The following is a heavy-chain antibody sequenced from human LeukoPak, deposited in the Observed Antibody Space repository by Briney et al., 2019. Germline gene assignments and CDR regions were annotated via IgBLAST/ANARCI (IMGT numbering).Heavy chain of an antibody. V-gene: IGHV4-39*07. J-gene: IGHJ6*03. CDR1: SGSISSSSYY. CDR3: ARVVVVAPRGYYYYMDV. CDR2: IYYSGST. Sequence: SETLSLTCTASSGSISSSSYYWGWIRQPPGKGLEWIGSIYYSGSTYYNPSLKSRVTISVDTSKNQFSLRLSSVTAADTAVYYCARVVVVAPRGYYYYMDVWGKGTTVTVSS. D-gene: IGHD2-21*01.